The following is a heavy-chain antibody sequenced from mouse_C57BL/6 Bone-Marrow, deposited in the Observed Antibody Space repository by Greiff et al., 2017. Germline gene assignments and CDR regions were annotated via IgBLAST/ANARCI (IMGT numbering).Heavy chain of an antibody. J-gene: IGHJ3*01. CDR2: IDPSDSYT. V-gene: IGHV1-59*01. CDR3: ASTYGSSRAWFAY. D-gene: IGHD1-1*01. Sequence: VQLQQPGAELVRPGTSVKLSCKASGCTFTSYWMHWVKQRPGQGLEWIGVIDPSDSYTNYNQKFKGKATLTVDTSSSTAYMQLSSLTSEDSAVYYCASTYGSSRAWFAYWGQGTLGTVSA. CDR1: GCTFTSYW.